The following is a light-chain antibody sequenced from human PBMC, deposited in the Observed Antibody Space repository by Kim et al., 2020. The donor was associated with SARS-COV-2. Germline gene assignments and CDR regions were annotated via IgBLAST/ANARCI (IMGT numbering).Light chain of an antibody. Sequence: QWCTVSCTGTSSDIVAYNYVSWYQQHPGKARGGGGGDGGGGASGGPNGVSVSKSRNTACLTISGLQTDDEADYYCTSYTNSGAFVLFGGGTQLTVL. CDR2: DGG. CDR1: SSDIVAYNY. J-gene: IGLJ2*01. CDR3: TSYTNSGAFVL. V-gene: IGLV2-14*03.